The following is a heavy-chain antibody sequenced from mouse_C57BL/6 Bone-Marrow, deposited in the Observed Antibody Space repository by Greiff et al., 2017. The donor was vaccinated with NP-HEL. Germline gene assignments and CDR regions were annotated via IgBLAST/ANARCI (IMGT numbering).Heavy chain of an antibody. CDR2: IDPSDSYT. Sequence: QVQLQQPGAELVMPGASVKLSCKASGYTFTSYWMHWVKQRPGPGLEWIGEIDPSDSYTNYNQKFKGKSTLTVDKSSSTAYMQLSSLTSEDSAVYYCARLTPGFAYWGQGTLVTVSA. CDR1: GYTFTSYW. V-gene: IGHV1-69*01. CDR3: ARLTPGFAY. J-gene: IGHJ3*01. D-gene: IGHD1-1*01.